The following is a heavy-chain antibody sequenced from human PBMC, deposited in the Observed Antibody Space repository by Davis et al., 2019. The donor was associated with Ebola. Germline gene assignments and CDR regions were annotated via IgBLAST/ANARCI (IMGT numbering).Heavy chain of an antibody. Sequence: GESLKISCAASGFTFSSFAMTWVRQAPGKGLEWVSVISDTGGSTYYADSVKGRFTISRDNSKNTLYLEMNSLRAEDTAVYYCAKVGDFWPQLVYFNYWGQGTLVTVSS. V-gene: IGHV3-23*01. CDR1: GFTFSSFA. J-gene: IGHJ4*02. CDR3: AKVGDFWPQLVYFNY. CDR2: ISDTGGST. D-gene: IGHD6-13*01.